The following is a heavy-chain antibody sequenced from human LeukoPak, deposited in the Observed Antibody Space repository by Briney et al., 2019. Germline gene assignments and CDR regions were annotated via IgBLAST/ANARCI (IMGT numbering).Heavy chain of an antibody. V-gene: IGHV4-34*01. CDR1: GGSFSGYY. Sequence: SETLSLTCAVYGGSFSGYYWSWIRQPPGKGLEWIGEINHSGSTNYNPSLKSRVTISVDTSKNQFSLKLSAVTAADTAVYYGARVRRSGGRFDPWGQGTLVTVSS. D-gene: IGHD3-16*01. CDR3: ARVRRSGGRFDP. J-gene: IGHJ5*02. CDR2: INHSGST.